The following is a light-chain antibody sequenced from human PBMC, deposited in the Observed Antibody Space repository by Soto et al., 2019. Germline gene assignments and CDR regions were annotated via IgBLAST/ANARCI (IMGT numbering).Light chain of an antibody. Sequence: SVLTKPASVTVSPGQSITISCTRTSSDVGGYNYVSWYQQHPGKAPKLMIYGVRNRPSGVSNRFSGSKSVNTASLTISGLQAEDEADYYCSSYTTVSTYVFGTGTKVT. J-gene: IGLJ1*01. V-gene: IGLV2-14*01. CDR3: SSYTTVSTYV. CDR2: GVR. CDR1: SSDVGGYNY.